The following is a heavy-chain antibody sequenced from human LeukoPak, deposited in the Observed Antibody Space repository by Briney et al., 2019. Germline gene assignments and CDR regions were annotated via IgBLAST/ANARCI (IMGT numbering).Heavy chain of an antibody. D-gene: IGHD6-19*01. CDR1: GYTFNTYW. J-gene: IGHJ6*02. V-gene: IGHV5-51*01. Sequence: GESLKISCKGSGYTFNTYWIAWVRQMPGKGLEWMGIIYPGDSDTRCSPSFQGQVTISADKSIGTAYLQWSSLKASDTATYYCARRIAVAGTGYYGLDVWGQGTTVTVSS. CDR2: IYPGDSDT. CDR3: ARRIAVAGTGYYGLDV.